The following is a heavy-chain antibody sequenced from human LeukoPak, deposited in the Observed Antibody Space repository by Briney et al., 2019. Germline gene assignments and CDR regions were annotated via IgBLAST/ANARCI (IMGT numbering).Heavy chain of an antibody. Sequence: GGSLRLSCAASGFTFSRYSVNWVRQAPGKGLAWVSSISSSSSSIYYADSVKGRFTISRDNAKNFLYMPMNSLRAEDTDVYYCGWGVDYWGQGTLVTVSS. V-gene: IGHV3-21*01. CDR2: ISSSSSSI. D-gene: IGHD3-16*01. CDR1: GFTFSRYS. CDR3: GWGVDY. J-gene: IGHJ4*02.